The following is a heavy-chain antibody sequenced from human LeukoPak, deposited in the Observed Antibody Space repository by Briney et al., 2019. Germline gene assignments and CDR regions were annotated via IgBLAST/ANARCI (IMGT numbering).Heavy chain of an antibody. CDR1: EFTFSNYA. CDR2: IYSGGST. D-gene: IGHD2-15*01. Sequence: QPGGSLRLSCAASEFTFSNYAMTWVRRAPGKGLEWVSTIYSGGSTYYADSVKGRFTISRDNSKDTLYLEMNSLRAEDTAVYYCAKVPDLGYCSSFSCPFDFWGQGALVSVSS. CDR3: AKVPDLGYCSSFSCPFDF. J-gene: IGHJ4*02. V-gene: IGHV3-23*05.